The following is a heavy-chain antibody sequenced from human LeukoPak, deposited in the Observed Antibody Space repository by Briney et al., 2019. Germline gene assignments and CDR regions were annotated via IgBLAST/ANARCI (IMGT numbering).Heavy chain of an antibody. J-gene: IGHJ3*02. V-gene: IGHV1-2*02. CDR1: GYTFTGYY. Sequence: ASVKVSCKASGYTFTGYYMHWVRQAPGQGLEWKGWINPNSGGTNYAQKFQGRVTMTRDTSFSTAYMELSRLRSDDTAVYYCARQGDSSGPHAFDIWGQGTMVTASS. CDR3: ARQGDSSGPHAFDI. D-gene: IGHD3-22*01. CDR2: INPNSGGT.